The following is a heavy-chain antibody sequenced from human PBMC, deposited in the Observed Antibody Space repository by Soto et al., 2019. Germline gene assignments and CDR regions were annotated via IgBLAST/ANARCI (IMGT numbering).Heavy chain of an antibody. Sequence: GGSLRLSCAPSGFTFISYAMNWVRQAPGKGLEWVSGISGSGGSTYYSDSVKDRFTISRDNSKNTLYLQMNSLSAENTALYYCAKNQLTFVDHWGQGTLVTVSS. CDR1: GFTFISYA. D-gene: IGHD3-10*01. V-gene: IGHV3-23*01. J-gene: IGHJ4*02. CDR3: AKNQLTFVDH. CDR2: ISGSGGST.